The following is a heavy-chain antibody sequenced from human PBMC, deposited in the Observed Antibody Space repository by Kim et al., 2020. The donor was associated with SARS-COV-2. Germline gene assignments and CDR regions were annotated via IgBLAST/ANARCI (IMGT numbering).Heavy chain of an antibody. CDR3: ARDVFYSDGWYGFDY. Sequence: GGSLRLSCAASGFTFSNYPIYWFRQAPGKGLEWVATVTHHGSDKYYADSVKGRFTISRDNAKNSLYLQMNSLSAEDTAVYYCARDVFYSDGWYGFDYWGQGTLVTVSS. CDR2: VTHHGSDK. CDR1: GFTFSNYP. V-gene: IGHV3-30-3*01. D-gene: IGHD6-19*01. J-gene: IGHJ4*02.